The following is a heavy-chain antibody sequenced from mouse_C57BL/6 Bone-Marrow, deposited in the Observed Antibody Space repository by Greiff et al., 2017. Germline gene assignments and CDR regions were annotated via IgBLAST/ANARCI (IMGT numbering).Heavy chain of an antibody. V-gene: IGHV1-59*01. CDR2: IDPSDSYT. Sequence: QVQLQQPGAELVRPGTSVKLSCKASGYTFTSYWMHWVKQRPGQGLEWIGVIDPSDSYTNYNQKLKGKATMTVDTSSSTAYMQLSSLTSADAAVYYYARVYFDYWGQGTTLTVSS. J-gene: IGHJ2*01. CDR1: GYTFTSYW. CDR3: ARVYFDY.